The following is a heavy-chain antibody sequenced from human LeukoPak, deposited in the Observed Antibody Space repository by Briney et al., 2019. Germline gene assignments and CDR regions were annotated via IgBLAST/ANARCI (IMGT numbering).Heavy chain of an antibody. J-gene: IGHJ6*02. D-gene: IGHD3-16*01. CDR2: IYYSGST. Sequence: TSQTLSLTCTVSGGSISSGGYYWSWVRQHPGKGLEWIAYIYYSGSTYYNPSLKSRVTISVDTSKNQFSLKLSSVTAADTAVYYCARDSRGGYYYGMDVWGQGTTVTVSS. CDR3: ARDSRGGYYYGMDV. V-gene: IGHV4-31*03. CDR1: GGSISSGGYY.